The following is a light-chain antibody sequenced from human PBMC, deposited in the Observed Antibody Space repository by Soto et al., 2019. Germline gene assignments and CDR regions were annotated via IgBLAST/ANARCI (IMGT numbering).Light chain of an antibody. CDR2: DAS. V-gene: IGKV1-33*01. CDR3: QQYESLPLT. Sequence: DIQMTQSQSSLSASVGDRVTITCQASQDINKNLIWYQQKPGKAPKLLIYDASDLETGVPSRFSGSGSGTGFTFTISSLQPEDFATYYCQQYESLPLTFGQGTRLEI. J-gene: IGKJ5*01. CDR1: QDINKN.